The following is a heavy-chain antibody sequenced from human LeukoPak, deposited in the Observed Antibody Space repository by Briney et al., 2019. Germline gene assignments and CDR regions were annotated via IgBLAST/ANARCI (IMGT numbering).Heavy chain of an antibody. J-gene: IGHJ4*02. CDR1: GFTFSAYY. Sequence: GGSLRLSCAASGFTFSAYYMHWVRQAPGKGLEWVALVSNDGGIKYYGASVRGRFTISRDNPENTLYLQMNSLRDDDTAVYYCAKGGEQKTFRCGMDSWGQGTLVTVSS. V-gene: IGHV3-30*18. D-gene: IGHD1/OR15-1a*01. CDR3: AKGGEQKTFRCGMDS. CDR2: VSNDGGIK.